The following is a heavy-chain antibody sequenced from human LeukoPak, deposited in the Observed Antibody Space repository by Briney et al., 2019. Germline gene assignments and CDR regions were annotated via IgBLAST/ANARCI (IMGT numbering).Heavy chain of an antibody. CDR3: TTEAVPAALDAFDI. CDR2: IKSKTDGGTT. Sequence: GGSLRLSCAASGFTFSNAWMNWVRQAPGKGLEWVRRIKSKTDGGTTDYAAPVKGRFTISRDDSKNTLYLQMNSLKTEDTAVYYCTTEAVPAALDAFDIWGQGTMVTVSS. V-gene: IGHV3-15*07. J-gene: IGHJ3*02. CDR1: GFTFSNAW. D-gene: IGHD2-2*01.